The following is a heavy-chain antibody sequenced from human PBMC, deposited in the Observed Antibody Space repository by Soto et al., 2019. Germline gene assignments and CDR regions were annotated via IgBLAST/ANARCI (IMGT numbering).Heavy chain of an antibody. V-gene: IGHV1-3*01. Sequence: ASVKVSCKASGYTFTSYAMHWVRQAPGQRLEWIGWINAGNGNTKYSQKLQGRVTISRDTSASTANMELSSMRSEDTAVYYCARADYGDGYYYYGMDVWGQGTTVTV. CDR2: INAGNGNT. J-gene: IGHJ6*02. CDR3: ARADYGDGYYYYGMDV. CDR1: GYTFTSYA. D-gene: IGHD4-17*01.